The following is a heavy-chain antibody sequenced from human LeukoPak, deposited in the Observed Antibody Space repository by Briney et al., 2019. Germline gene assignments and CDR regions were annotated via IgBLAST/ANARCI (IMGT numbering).Heavy chain of an antibody. D-gene: IGHD3-3*01. Sequence: GGSLRLSCAASGFTFSSYSMNWVRQARGKGLEWVSSISSSSSYIYYADSVKGRFTISRDNAKNSLYLQMNSLRAEDTAVYYCARDRLPSRYYDFWSGYDWGQGTLVTVSS. J-gene: IGHJ4*02. V-gene: IGHV3-21*01. CDR1: GFTFSSYS. CDR3: ARDRLPSRYYDFWSGYD. CDR2: ISSSSSYI.